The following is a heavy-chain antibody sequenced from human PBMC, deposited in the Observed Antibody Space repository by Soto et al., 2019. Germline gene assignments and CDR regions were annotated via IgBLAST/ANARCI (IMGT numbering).Heavy chain of an antibody. D-gene: IGHD2-21*01. CDR3: ARIRIATNNYKWFDT. CDR1: GAALNSGHYY. J-gene: IGHJ5*02. Sequence: AXETLSLPFSVSGAALNSGHYYWSWIRQVPGKGLEWIGHIYVTGAVDYNPSLRDRITISQDTSERQFSLNLRLVTAADTAVYYCARIRIATNNYKWFDTWGQGTLVTLPS. CDR2: IYVTGAV. V-gene: IGHV4-31*03.